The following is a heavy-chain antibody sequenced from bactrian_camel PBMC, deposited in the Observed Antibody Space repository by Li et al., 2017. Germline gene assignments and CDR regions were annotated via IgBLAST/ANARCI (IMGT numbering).Heavy chain of an antibody. D-gene: IGHD6*01. CDR1: GYLYSWYC. CDR2: IDSDGTT. J-gene: IGHJ4*01. V-gene: IGHV3S26*01. Sequence: VQLVESGGGSVQTGGSLRLSCAASGYLYSWYCMGWFRQVQGKEREGVGEIDSDGTTRYAESVQGRFTISKDNAGNTLYLQMDSLKPEDTAVYYCAAGNPSLYPDSWKTWSEYDVWGQGTQVTVS. CDR3: AAGNPSLYPDSWKTWSEYDV.